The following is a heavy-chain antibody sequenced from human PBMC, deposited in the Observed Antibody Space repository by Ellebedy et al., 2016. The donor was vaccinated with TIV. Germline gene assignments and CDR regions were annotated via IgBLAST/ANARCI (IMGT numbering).Heavy chain of an antibody. J-gene: IGHJ4*02. D-gene: IGHD2-2*01. CDR3: ARGGLPAAKDF. Sequence: GGSLRLSCAASGFTFSSYWMHWVRQAPWKGLVWVSRMNTDGSSISYADSVKGRFTISRDNAKNTLYLQMNSLRAEDTAVYYCARGGLPAAKDFWGQGTLVTVSS. CDR2: MNTDGSSI. CDR1: GFTFSSYW. V-gene: IGHV3-74*01.